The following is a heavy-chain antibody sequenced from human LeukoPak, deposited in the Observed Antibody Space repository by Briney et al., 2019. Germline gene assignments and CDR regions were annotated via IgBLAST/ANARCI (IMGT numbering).Heavy chain of an antibody. CDR3: ARDQGLGADY. CDR1: GGSISSGGHY. J-gene: IGHJ4*02. CDR2: IYYSGST. V-gene: IGHV4-31*03. Sequence: SETLSLTCTVSGGSISSGGHYWSWIRQHPGKGLEWIGYIYYSGSTYYNPSLKSRVTISVDTSKNQFSLKLSSVTAADTAVYYCARDQGLGADYWGQGTLVTVSS. D-gene: IGHD4-17*01.